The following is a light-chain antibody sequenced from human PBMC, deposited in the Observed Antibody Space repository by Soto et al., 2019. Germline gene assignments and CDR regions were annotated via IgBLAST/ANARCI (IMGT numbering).Light chain of an antibody. CDR1: RSDVGGYNY. CDR2: EVS. Sequence: QSALTQPPSASGSPGQSVTISGAGTRSDVGGYNYVSWYQQYPGKVPKLMIYEVSERPSGVPDRFSGSKSGNTAFLTVSGLQAEDEADYYCLSYADTAYGFGTGTKLTVL. J-gene: IGLJ1*01. V-gene: IGLV2-8*01. CDR3: LSYADTAYG.